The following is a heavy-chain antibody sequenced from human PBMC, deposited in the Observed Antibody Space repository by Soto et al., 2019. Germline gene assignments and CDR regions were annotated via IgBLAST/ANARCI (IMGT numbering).Heavy chain of an antibody. CDR1: GFSFSDSY. CDR3: ARDREAYGPPDV. CDR2: ISGSSGYT. J-gene: IGHJ6*02. Sequence: QVQLVASGGGLVKPGGSLRLSCAASGFSFSDSYMSWVRQAPGKGLEWVAYISGSSGYTGYADSVKGRFTISRDNAKNSLYLQMNSLRVEDTAVYYCARDREAYGPPDVWGQGTTVTVSS. D-gene: IGHD1-26*01. V-gene: IGHV3-11*06.